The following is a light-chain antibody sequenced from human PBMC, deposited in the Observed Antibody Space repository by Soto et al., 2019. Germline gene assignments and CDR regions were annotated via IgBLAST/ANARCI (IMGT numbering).Light chain of an antibody. Sequence: EIVLTQSPATLSLSPGERATLSCRASQSVSSYLAWYQQKPGQAPRLLIYDASNRATGIPARFSGSGSGTDFTLTISSLEXEDFAVYYCQQRSNWPGITFGQGTRLEIK. CDR2: DAS. V-gene: IGKV3-11*01. CDR1: QSVSSY. CDR3: QQRSNWPGIT. J-gene: IGKJ5*01.